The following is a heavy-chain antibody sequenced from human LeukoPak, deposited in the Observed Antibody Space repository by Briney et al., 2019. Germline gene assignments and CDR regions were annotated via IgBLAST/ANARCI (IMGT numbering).Heavy chain of an antibody. J-gene: IGHJ4*02. CDR3: ATHGLGIVTAANFDY. D-gene: IGHD2/OR15-2a*01. Sequence: KPSETLSLTCSVFNYSISSDYYWGWVRQPPGKGLEWIASIFHRGTAHYNSSPSLRNRVTISMDTSTNQFSLKLTSVTASDTALYYCATHGLGIVTAANFDYWGQGTLVTVSS. CDR1: NYSISSDYY. V-gene: IGHV4-38-2*01. CDR2: IFHRGTA.